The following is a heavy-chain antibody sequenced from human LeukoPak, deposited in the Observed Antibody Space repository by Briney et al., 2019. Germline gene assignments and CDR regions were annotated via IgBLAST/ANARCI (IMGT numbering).Heavy chain of an antibody. CDR1: GGSISSFY. Sequence: SETLSLTCSVSGGSISSFYWSWIRQPPGKGLEWIALIHDSGSTNYNPSLKRRVTLSLDTSKNRLSLKLSSVTAADTAVYYCAIGSYPCQYWGQGTLVTVSS. V-gene: IGHV4-59*08. J-gene: IGHJ4*02. CDR3: AIGSYPCQY. D-gene: IGHD6-6*01. CDR2: IHDSGST.